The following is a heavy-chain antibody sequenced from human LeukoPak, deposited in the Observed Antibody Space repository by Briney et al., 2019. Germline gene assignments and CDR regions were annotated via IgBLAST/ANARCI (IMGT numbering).Heavy chain of an antibody. Sequence: GGSLRLSCAASGFTFSSYGMHWVRQAPGQGLEWVAVIWYDGTNKFYSDSVKGRFTISGDNSKNTLYLQMNSLGAEDTAVYYCAKAGGYCGADCYSAYWGQGTLVTVSS. V-gene: IGHV3-33*06. CDR2: IWYDGTNK. D-gene: IGHD2-21*02. CDR1: GFTFSSYG. CDR3: AKAGGYCGADCYSAY. J-gene: IGHJ4*02.